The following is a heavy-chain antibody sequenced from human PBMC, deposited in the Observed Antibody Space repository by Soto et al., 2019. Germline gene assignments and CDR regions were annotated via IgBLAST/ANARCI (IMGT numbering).Heavy chain of an antibody. CDR3: AREGALKPFSS. CDR2: INANSGGT. Sequence: XSVKGSCKASGYTFSDYYMHWVRQAPGQGLEWMGWINANSGGTTYAQKFQGRVTMTRDTSTSTAYMELSRLSSDDTAIYYCAREGALKPFSSWGQGALVTVSS. J-gene: IGHJ5*02. CDR1: GYTFSDYY. V-gene: IGHV1-2*02.